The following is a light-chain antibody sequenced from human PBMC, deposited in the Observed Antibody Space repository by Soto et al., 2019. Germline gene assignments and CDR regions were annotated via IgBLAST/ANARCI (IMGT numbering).Light chain of an antibody. CDR1: SSDVGGYNY. V-gene: IGLV2-14*01. Sequence: QSALTQPASVSGSPGQSITISCTGTSSDVGGYNYVSWYQQHPGKAPKLMIYEVSNGPSGVSNRFSGSKSGNTASLTISGLQAEDEADYYCSSYTSSSTQVFGTGTKLTVL. J-gene: IGLJ1*01. CDR2: EVS. CDR3: SSYTSSSTQV.